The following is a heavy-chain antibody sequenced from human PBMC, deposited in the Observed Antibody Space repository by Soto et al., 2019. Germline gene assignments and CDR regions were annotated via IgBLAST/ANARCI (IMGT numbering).Heavy chain of an antibody. CDR1: GYTLTELS. CDR3: ATGSGFLEWLGPNAFDI. J-gene: IGHJ3*02. Sequence: ASVKVSCKVSGYTLTELSMHWVRQAPGKGLEWMGGFDPEDGETIYAQKFQGRVTMTEDTSTDTAYMELSSLRSEDTAVYYCATGSGFLEWLGPNAFDIWGQGTMVTVSS. CDR2: FDPEDGET. V-gene: IGHV1-24*01. D-gene: IGHD3-3*01.